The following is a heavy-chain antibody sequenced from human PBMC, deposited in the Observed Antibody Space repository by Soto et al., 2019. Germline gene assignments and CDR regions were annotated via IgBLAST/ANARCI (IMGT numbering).Heavy chain of an antibody. CDR3: ARDRVGAAPVDY. D-gene: IGHD6-6*01. Sequence: QGQLAQSGAEVMKPGSSVRVSCKASGYTFIISAITWVRQAPGQGLEWVGGLVPFTGKSKNGPNFEGRVTLTADESTRTAYMDLSHLTSDDTAVYYWARDRVGAAPVDYWGQGPLVTVSS. V-gene: IGHV1-69*01. J-gene: IGHJ4*02. CDR1: GYTFIISA. CDR2: LVPFTGKS.